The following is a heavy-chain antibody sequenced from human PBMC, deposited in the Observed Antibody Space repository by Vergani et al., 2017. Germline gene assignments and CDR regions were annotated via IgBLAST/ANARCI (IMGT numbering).Heavy chain of an antibody. CDR3: ARARCIETCYMSNWLDS. Sequence: EVQLLESGGDLVQPGGSLRLSCAASGFSFNSYWMHWVRQVPGKGLLWVSRIKSDGSFTAYADSVKGRFTISRDNAQNTLYLQMNSLRVEDTGVYYCARARCIETCYMSNWLDSWGQGTLVTVSS. CDR1: GFSFNSYW. J-gene: IGHJ5*01. D-gene: IGHD3-9*01. V-gene: IGHV3-74*03. CDR2: IKSDGSFT.